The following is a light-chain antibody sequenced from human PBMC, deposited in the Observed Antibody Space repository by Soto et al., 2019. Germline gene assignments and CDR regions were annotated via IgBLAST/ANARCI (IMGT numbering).Light chain of an antibody. CDR3: SSSTINNPVL. CDR1: SSDVGGYNY. CDR2: EVS. V-gene: IGLV2-14*01. Sequence: QSALTQPASMSGSPGQSITISCTGTSSDVGGYNYVSWYQRHPGKAPKLMIYEVSNRPSGVSNRFSGSKSGNTASLTISGLQAEDEADYYCSSSTINNPVLFGGGTKLTVL. J-gene: IGLJ2*01.